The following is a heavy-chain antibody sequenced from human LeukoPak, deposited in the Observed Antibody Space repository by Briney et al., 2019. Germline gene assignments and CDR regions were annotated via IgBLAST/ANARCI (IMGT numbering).Heavy chain of an antibody. CDR3: AREHSGYDYSPFYY. V-gene: IGHV4-39*07. J-gene: IGHJ4*02. Sequence: SETLSLTCTVSGGSISSSIYFWGWIRQPPGKGLEWIGSIYYGGSTSYNPSLKSRVIMSVDTSQNQFSLKLRSVTAADTAVYYCAREHSGYDYSPFYYWGQGILVTVSS. CDR2: IYYGGST. CDR1: GGSISSSIYF. D-gene: IGHD5-12*01.